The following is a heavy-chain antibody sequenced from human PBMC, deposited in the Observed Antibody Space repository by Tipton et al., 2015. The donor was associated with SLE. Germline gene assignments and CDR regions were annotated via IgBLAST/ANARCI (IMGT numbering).Heavy chain of an antibody. CDR1: GGSISSSSYY. CDR2: THYSGNT. Sequence: TLSLTCTVSGGSISSSSYYWGWIRQPPGKGLEWIGLTHYSGNTDYNPSLKNRVSISVDTSKNQFSLQLSSVTAADTAVYYCARDGDGDYAYYSGMDVWGQGTTVTVSS. V-gene: IGHV4-39*07. J-gene: IGHJ6*02. D-gene: IGHD4-17*01. CDR3: ARDGDGDYAYYSGMDV.